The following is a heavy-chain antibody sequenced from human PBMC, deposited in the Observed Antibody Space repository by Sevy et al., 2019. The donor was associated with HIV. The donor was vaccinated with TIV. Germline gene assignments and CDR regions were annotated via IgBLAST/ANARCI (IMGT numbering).Heavy chain of an antibody. CDR1: GGSINSPDHY. CDR3: TRNYSPWLLIDS. Sequence: SETLSLTCSVSGGSINSPDHYWTWIRQPPGKGLEWIGYIYYSGITYSTPSLKSRLTLSIDTSTRQFSLHLNSVTAADTAVYCWTRNYSPWLLIDSWGQRTQVTVSS. D-gene: IGHD2-21*01. V-gene: IGHV4-30-4*01. J-gene: IGHJ4*02. CDR2: IYYSGIT.